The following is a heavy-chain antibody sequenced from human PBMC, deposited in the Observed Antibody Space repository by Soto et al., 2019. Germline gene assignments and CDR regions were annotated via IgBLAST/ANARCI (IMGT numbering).Heavy chain of an antibody. D-gene: IGHD6-6*01. J-gene: IGHJ4*02. CDR3: ARDSSIAAGALGY. CDR2: IIPIFGTA. CDR1: GGTFSSYA. Sequence: ASVKVSCKASGGTFSSYAISWVRQAPGQGLEWMGGIIPIFGTANYAQKFQGRVTITADKSTSTAYMELSSLRSEDTAVYYCARDSSIAAGALGYWGQGTLVTVSS. V-gene: IGHV1-69*06.